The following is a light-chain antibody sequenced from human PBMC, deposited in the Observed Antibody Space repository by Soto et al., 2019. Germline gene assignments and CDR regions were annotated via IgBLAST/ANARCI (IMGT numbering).Light chain of an antibody. Sequence: DIQMTQSPSSLSASVGDRVSITCRASQSISNHLHWYQQKPGKAPRLLIFVASNLQSGVPSRFSGSGSGTDFTLTISSLQPEDVATYYCQQYDNLPPYTFGQGTKVDIK. V-gene: IGKV1-33*01. CDR3: QQYDNLPPYT. CDR1: QSISNH. J-gene: IGKJ2*01. CDR2: VAS.